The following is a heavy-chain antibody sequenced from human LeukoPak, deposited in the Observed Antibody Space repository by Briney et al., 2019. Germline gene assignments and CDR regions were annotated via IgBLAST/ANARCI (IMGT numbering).Heavy chain of an antibody. V-gene: IGHV3-23*01. J-gene: IGHJ4*02. CDR2: ISASGGST. CDR3: GKDLALYSSGWYIDY. Sequence: TGGSLRLSCAASGFTFSTYSMSWVRQAPGKGLEWVSGISASGGSTYYADSVKGRFTISRDKSENTLYLQMNSLRVEDTAVYYCGKDLALYSSGWYIDYWGQGTLVTVSS. D-gene: IGHD6-19*01. CDR1: GFTFSTYS.